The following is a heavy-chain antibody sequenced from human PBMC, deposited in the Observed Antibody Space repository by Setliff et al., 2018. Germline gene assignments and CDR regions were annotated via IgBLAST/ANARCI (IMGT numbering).Heavy chain of an antibody. Sequence: SETLSLTCTVSGGSISSYYWIWIRQPPGKGLEWIGYIYSSGRTNYNPSLKSRVTISADTSNNSFSLNLFSVTAADTAVYYCAGRDYSGGDSWGHGTLVTVSS. J-gene: IGHJ5*01. V-gene: IGHV4-4*08. CDR3: AGRDYSGGDS. D-gene: IGHD4-4*01. CDR1: GGSISSYY. CDR2: IYSSGRT.